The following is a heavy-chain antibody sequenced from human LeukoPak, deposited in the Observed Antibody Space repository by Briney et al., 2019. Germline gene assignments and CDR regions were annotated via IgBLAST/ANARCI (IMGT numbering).Heavy chain of an antibody. V-gene: IGHV1-69*04. D-gene: IGHD5-18*01. Sequence: SVKVSCKASGGTFSSYAISWVRQATGQGLEWMGRIIPILGIANYAQKFQGRVTITADKSTSTAYMELSSLRSEDTAVYYCARDLDVDTATFDYWGQGTLVTVSS. CDR3: ARDLDVDTATFDY. J-gene: IGHJ4*02. CDR1: GGTFSSYA. CDR2: IIPILGIA.